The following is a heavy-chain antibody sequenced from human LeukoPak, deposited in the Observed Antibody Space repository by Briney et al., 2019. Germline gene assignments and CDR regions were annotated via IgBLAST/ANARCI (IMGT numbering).Heavy chain of an antibody. D-gene: IGHD6-13*01. CDR1: GVTFSSYG. J-gene: IGHJ3*02. CDR2: IWYDGSNK. CDR3: AKDRSSWLGIDAFDI. V-gene: IGHV3-33*06. Sequence: GGSLRLSCAASGVTFSSYGMHWVRQAPGKGLEWVAVIWYDGSNKYYAVSVKGRFTISRDNSKNPLYLQMNSLRAEDTAVYYCAKDRSSWLGIDAFDIWGQGTMVTVSS.